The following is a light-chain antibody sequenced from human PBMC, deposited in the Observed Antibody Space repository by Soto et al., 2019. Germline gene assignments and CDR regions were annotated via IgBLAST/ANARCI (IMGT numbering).Light chain of an antibody. Sequence: DIVMTQSPLSLPVTPGEPASISCRSNQSLLHSNGYNYLDWYLQKPGQSPQLLIYLGSSRASGVPDRFSGSGSGTDFTLKISRVEAEDVGVYYCMQALQIPWTFGQGTKVEIK. CDR3: MQALQIPWT. CDR1: QSLLHSNGYNY. CDR2: LGS. V-gene: IGKV2-28*01. J-gene: IGKJ1*01.